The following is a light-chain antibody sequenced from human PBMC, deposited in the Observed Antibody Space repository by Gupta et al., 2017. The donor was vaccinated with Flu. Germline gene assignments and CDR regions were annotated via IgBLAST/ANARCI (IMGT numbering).Light chain of an antibody. CDR3: QQYYSAPPWT. V-gene: IGKV4-1*01. Sequence: PGERATIKCKSSQTVLHSSNNKNYLAWYQQKPGQPPKLLIYWAATRESGGLDRFSGSGSGTDVTLPIISLQDEDVAGYYCQQYYSAPPWTFGQGTKVEIK. J-gene: IGKJ1*01. CDR2: WAA. CDR1: QTVLHSSNNKNY.